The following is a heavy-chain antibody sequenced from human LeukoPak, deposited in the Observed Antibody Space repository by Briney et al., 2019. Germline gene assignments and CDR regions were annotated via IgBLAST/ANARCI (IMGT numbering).Heavy chain of an antibody. CDR3: ARCGAAVTTHFSH. V-gene: IGHV1-18*01. J-gene: IGHJ4*02. CDR1: GYTFTSYG. D-gene: IGHD4-17*01. Sequence: VASVKVSCKASGYTFTSYGISWVRQAPGQGLEYLGWISASDGTTNYAQKVQDRVTMTTDTSTSTAYLELRSLRSEDTAVYYCARCGAAVTTHFSHWGQGTLVTVSS. CDR2: ISASDGTT.